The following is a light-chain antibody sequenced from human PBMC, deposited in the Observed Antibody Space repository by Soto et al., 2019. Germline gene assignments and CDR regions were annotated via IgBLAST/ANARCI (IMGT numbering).Light chain of an antibody. CDR1: QAITNN. J-gene: IGKJ4*01. V-gene: IGKV1-9*01. CDR2: QES. Sequence: DIQLTQSPVFLSASVGDRVTITCRASQAITNNLAWYQQKPGKPPRLLIYQESTLQSGVPSRFSGSKSGTQFTLTIDSLQPEDFATYYCQQVKSYPRTFGGGTKADIK. CDR3: QQVKSYPRT.